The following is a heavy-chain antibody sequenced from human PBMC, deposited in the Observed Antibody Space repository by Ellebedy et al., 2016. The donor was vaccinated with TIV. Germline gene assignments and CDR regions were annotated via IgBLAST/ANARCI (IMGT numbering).Heavy chain of an antibody. J-gene: IGHJ5*02. Sequence: SGPTLVKPTQTLTLTCTFSGFSLSTSGVGVGWIRQPPGKALEWLALIYWDDDKRYSPSLKSRLTITKDTSKNQVVLTMTNMDPVDTATYYCAHTSKEEILWFRELGYWFDPWGQGTLVTVSS. CDR3: AHTSKEEILWFRELGYWFDP. CDR2: IYWDDDK. CDR1: GFSLSTSGVG. D-gene: IGHD3-10*01. V-gene: IGHV2-5*02.